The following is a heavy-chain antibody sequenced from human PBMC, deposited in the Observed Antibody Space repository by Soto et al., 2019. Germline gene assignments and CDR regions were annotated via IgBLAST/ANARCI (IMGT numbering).Heavy chain of an antibody. CDR1: GFTVSSNY. CDR2: IYSGGST. V-gene: IGHV3-66*01. J-gene: IGHJ6*03. Sequence: GGSLRLSCAASGFTVSSNYMSWVRQAPGKGLEWVSVIYSGGSTYYADSVKGRFTISRDNSKNTLYLQMNSLRAEDTAVYYCARGSNYGLGWDYMDVWGKGTTVTVSS. D-gene: IGHD4-17*01. CDR3: ARGSNYGLGWDYMDV.